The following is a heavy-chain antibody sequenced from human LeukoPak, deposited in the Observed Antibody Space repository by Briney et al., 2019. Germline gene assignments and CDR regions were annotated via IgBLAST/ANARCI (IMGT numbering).Heavy chain of an antibody. Sequence: GGSLRLSCAASGFTFSSYWMSWVRQAPGKGLEWVANIKQDGSEKYYVDSVKGRFTISRDNAKNSLYLQMNSLRAEDTAVYYCASSDSSGYYRGGFDYWGQGTLVTVSS. D-gene: IGHD3-22*01. J-gene: IGHJ4*02. CDR2: IKQDGSEK. CDR1: GFTFSSYW. CDR3: ASSDSSGYYRGGFDY. V-gene: IGHV3-7*02.